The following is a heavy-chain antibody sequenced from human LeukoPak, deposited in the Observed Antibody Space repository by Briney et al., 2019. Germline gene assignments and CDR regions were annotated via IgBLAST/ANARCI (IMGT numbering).Heavy chain of an antibody. CDR3: ARISGSYYSTVDC. CDR2: ISSYT. J-gene: IGHJ4*02. D-gene: IGHD3-10*01. CDR1: GFKFSDYY. Sequence: GGSLRLSCAASGFKFSDYYMNWIRQAPGKGLEWVSQISSYTNYADSVKGRFTISRDNARNSLYLQMNSLRAEDTAVYYCARISGSYYSTVDCWGQGTLVTVSS. V-gene: IGHV3-11*03.